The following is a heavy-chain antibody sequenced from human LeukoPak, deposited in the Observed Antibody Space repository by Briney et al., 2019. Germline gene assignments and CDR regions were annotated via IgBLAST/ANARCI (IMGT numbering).Heavy chain of an antibody. V-gene: IGHV3-7*03. J-gene: IGHJ4*02. CDR3: ARDLAWGAFDY. Sequence: GGSLGLSCAASGFTFSSYGMHWVRQAPGKGLEWVANIKQDGSEKYYVDSVKGRFTISRDNAKNSLYLQMNSLRVEDTAVYYCARDLAWGAFDYWGQGILVAVSS. CDR1: GFTFSSYG. D-gene: IGHD7-27*01. CDR2: IKQDGSEK.